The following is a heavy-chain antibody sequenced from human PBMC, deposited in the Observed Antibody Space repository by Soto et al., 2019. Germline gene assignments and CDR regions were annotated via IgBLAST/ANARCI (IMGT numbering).Heavy chain of an antibody. J-gene: IGHJ4*02. Sequence: PGGSLRLSCAVSGFTFSDSAMHWVRQASGKGLEWVGRIRSKGKSYATEYAASVKGRFTISRDDSKNTAYLQMNSLKSEDTAVYYCSTGYYTWFGYWGLGTLVTVSS. CDR1: GFTFSDSA. D-gene: IGHD3-3*01. CDR3: STGYYTWFGY. V-gene: IGHV3-73*01. CDR2: IRSKGKSYAT.